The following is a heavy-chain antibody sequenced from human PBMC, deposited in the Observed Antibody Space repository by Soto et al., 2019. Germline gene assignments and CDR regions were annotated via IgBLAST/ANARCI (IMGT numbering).Heavy chain of an antibody. CDR1: GFTFSSYS. V-gene: IGHV3-48*02. J-gene: IGHJ6*02. CDR3: ARDLNPYYYYGMDV. Sequence: LRLSCAASGFTFSSYSMNWVRQAPGKGLEWVSYISSSSSTIYYADSVKGRFTISRDNAKNSLYLQMNSLRDEDTAVYYCARDLNPYYYYGMDVWGQGTTVTVSS. CDR2: ISSSSSTI.